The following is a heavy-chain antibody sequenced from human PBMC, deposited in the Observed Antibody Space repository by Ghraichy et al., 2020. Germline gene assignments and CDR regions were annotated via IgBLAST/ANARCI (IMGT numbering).Heavy chain of an antibody. D-gene: IGHD1-26*01. V-gene: IGHV4-34*01. CDR1: GGSFSGYY. CDR3: ASGYNGY. J-gene: IGHJ4*02. Sequence: SETLSLTCAVYGGSFSGYYWSWIRQPPGKGLEWIGEINHSGSTNYNPSLKSRVTISVDTSKNQFSLKLSSVTAADTAVYYCASGYNGYWGQGTLVTVSS. CDR2: INHSGST.